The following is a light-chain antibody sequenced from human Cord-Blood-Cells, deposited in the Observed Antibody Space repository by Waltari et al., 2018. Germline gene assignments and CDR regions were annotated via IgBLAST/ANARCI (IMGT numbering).Light chain of an antibody. CDR2: AAS. CDR3: QQSYSTPYS. CDR1: PSISSY. V-gene: IGKV1-39*01. J-gene: IGKJ2*03. Sequence: DIQMTQSPSSLSASVGDRVTITCRASPSISSYLNWYQQKPGKTPKLLIYAASRLQSGVPSRFSGSGSGTDFTLTISSLQPEDFATYYCQQSYSTPYSFGQGTKLEIK.